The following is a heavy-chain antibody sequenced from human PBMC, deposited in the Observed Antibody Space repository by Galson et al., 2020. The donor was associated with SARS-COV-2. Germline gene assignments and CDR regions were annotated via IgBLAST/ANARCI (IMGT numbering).Heavy chain of an antibody. Sequence: SETLSLTCTVSGASISTNFFYWAWIRQSPGKGLEWIATIYSSGNIYYNPSLKSRVTISLDTSKNDFSLKLMSVTAADAAVYYCAKGKHASASELASWGQGSLVAVSS. V-gene: IGHV4-39*02. J-gene: IGHJ5*02. CDR2: IYSSGNI. D-gene: IGHD3-10*01. CDR1: GASISTNFFY. CDR3: AKGKHASASELAS.